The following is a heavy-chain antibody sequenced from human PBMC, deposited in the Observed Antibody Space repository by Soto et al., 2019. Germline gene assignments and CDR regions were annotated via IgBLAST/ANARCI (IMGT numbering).Heavy chain of an antibody. D-gene: IGHD1-1*01. J-gene: IGHJ5*02. Sequence: EVQLVESGGGLVQPGGSLRLSCAASGFTVSTNYMSWVRQAPGKGLEWVSGIYSGGSSYYADSVKGRVTISRDNSKTTLYLQMNSLRADDTAVYYCARDYWTWGQGTLVTVTS. CDR2: IYSGGSS. V-gene: IGHV3-66*01. CDR3: ARDYWT. CDR1: GFTVSTNY.